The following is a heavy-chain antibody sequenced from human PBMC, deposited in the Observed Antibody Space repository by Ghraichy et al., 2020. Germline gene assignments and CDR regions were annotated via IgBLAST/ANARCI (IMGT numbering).Heavy chain of an antibody. CDR1: GDTFSAGGYS. V-gene: IGHV4-30-2*06. J-gene: IGHJ4*02. CDR3: ARGAHDYAFDI. Sequence: SETLSLTCDVSGDTFSAGGYSWGWIRQSPGKGLEWIGFIYYYGNPSYSPPLKGRVSISMDNSKSQISLSLSSVTAADTAVYYCARGAHDYAFDIWGQGTLVIVSS. D-gene: IGHD4-17*01. CDR2: IYYYGNP.